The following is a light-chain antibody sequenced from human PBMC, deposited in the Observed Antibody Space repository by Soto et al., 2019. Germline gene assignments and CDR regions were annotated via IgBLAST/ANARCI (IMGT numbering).Light chain of an antibody. CDR1: QTISNY. J-gene: IGKJ1*01. CDR3: QQSYTNPRT. CDR2: GAS. V-gene: IGKV1-39*01. Sequence: DIQMTQSPSSLSASVGDRVTITCRASQTISNYLNWYQQKPGKAPKLLMYGASNLQSGVPTRFSGSGSATAFTLTISSLQPEDFATYYCQQSYTNPRTFGRGTKVDI.